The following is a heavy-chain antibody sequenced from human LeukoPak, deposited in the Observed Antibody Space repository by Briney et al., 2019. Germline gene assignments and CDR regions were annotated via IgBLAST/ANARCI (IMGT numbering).Heavy chain of an antibody. Sequence: GGTLRLSCAASGFTFSNYGMNWVRQAPGKGLEWVSGISGGGGSTYYADSVKGRFTISRDNSKNTLYLQMNSLRAEDTAVYYCAKDRVDNYYYMDVWGKGTTVTVSS. J-gene: IGHJ6*03. V-gene: IGHV3-23*01. CDR3: AKDRVDNYYYMDV. D-gene: IGHD2-15*01. CDR2: ISGGGGST. CDR1: GFTFSNYG.